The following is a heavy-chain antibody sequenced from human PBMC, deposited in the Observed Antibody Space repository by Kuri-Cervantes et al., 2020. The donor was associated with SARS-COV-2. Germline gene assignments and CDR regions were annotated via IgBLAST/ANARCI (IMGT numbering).Heavy chain of an antibody. CDR2: IYSGGST. J-gene: IGHJ4*02. V-gene: IGHV3-66*01. D-gene: IGHD3-22*01. Sequence: GESLKISCAASGFTFSSYWMSWVRQAPGKGLEWVSVIYSGGSTYYADSVKGRFTISRDNAKNSLYLQMNSLRAKDTAVYYCASPSSGYSGGFDYWGQGTLVTVSS. CDR3: ASPSSGYSGGFDY. CDR1: GFTFSSYW.